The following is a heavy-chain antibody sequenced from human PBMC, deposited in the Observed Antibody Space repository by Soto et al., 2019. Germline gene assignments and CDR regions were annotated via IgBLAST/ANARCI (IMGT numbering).Heavy chain of an antibody. V-gene: IGHV1-69*13. J-gene: IGHJ3*02. D-gene: IGHD5-18*01. Sequence: GASVKVSCKASGSTFSSYAISWVRQAPGQGLEWMGGIIPIFGTANYAQKFQGRVTITADESTSTAYMELSSLRSEDTAVYYCARQGGAMASDAFDIWGQGTMVTVSS. CDR3: ARQGGAMASDAFDI. CDR2: IIPIFGTA. CDR1: GSTFSSYA.